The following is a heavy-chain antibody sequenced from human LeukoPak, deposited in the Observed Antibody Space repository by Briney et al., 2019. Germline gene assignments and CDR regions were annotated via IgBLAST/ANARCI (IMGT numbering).Heavy chain of an antibody. J-gene: IGHJ6*04. CDR3: ARDRVVAATLYYYGMDV. Sequence: PSETLSLTCTVSGGSISSGGYYWSWIRQHPGKGLEWIGYIYYSGSTYYNPSLKSRVTISVDTSKNQFSLKQSSVTAADTAVYYCARDRVVAATLYYYGMDVWGKGTTVTVSS. CDR2: IYYSGST. D-gene: IGHD2-15*01. V-gene: IGHV4-31*03. CDR1: GGSISSGGYY.